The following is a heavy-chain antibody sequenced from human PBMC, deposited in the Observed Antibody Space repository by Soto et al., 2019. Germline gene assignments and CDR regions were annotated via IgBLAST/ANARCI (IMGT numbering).Heavy chain of an antibody. CDR1: GDTVSTNIAT. CDR3: ARLIGNRCLDS. D-gene: IGHD2-8*01. V-gene: IGHV6-1*01. CDR2: TYYRSNWYT. Sequence: PSQTLSLTCAISGDTVSTNIATWDWIRQSPSRDLEWLGRTYYRSNWYTDYAVSVKGRITISPDTSNNQLSLQLNSVTPDDTAVYYCARLIGNRCLDSWGQGTLVTVSS. J-gene: IGHJ4*02.